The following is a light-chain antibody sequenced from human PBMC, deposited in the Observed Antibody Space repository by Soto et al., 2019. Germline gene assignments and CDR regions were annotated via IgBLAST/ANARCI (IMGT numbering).Light chain of an antibody. V-gene: IGKV3-20*01. CDR3: QQYGSSPPYT. J-gene: IGKJ2*01. CDR1: HSVSSSY. Sequence: EIVLTQSPGTLSLSPGERATLSCRASHSVSSSYLAWYQQKPGQAPRLLIYGASNRATSIPDRFSGSGSGTDFTLTISRLEPEDFAVYYCQQYGSSPPYTFGQGTKLEIK. CDR2: GAS.